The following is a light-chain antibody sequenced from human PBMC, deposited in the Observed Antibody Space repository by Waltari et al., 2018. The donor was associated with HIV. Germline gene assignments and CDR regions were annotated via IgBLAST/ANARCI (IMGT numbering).Light chain of an antibody. Sequence: QSVLTQPPSVSAAPGQKVTISCSGSRSNIGNNYVSWYQQFPGTAPKLPIYEKYKRRSGIPDRFSGSKSGTSATRGITGLQTGDEAHYYCGTWDSGLSTCGVFGGGTKLTVL. CDR3: GTWDSGLSTCGV. CDR2: EKY. V-gene: IGLV1-51*02. J-gene: IGLJ3*02. CDR1: RSNIGNNY.